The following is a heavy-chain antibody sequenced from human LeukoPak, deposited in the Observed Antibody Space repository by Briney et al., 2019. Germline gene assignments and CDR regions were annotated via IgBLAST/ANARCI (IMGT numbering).Heavy chain of an antibody. CDR1: GYTFTGYY. D-gene: IGHD3-10*01. CDR3: ARGPSITMVRGGQWYYYMDV. J-gene: IGHJ6*03. Sequence: ASVKVSCKASGYTFTGYYMHWVRQAPGQGLEWMGLMNPSGGSTNYAQRFQGRGTMTRDTSTSTVYMERSSLRSEDTAVYYCARGPSITMVRGGQWYYYMDVWGKGTTVTISS. CDR2: MNPSGGST. V-gene: IGHV1-46*01.